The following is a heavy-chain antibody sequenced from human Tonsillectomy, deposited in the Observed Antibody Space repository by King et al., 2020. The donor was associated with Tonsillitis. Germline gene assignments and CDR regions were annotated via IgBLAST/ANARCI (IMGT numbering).Heavy chain of an antibody. Sequence: QLVQSGGGVVQPGRSLRLSCAASGFTFSSYGMHWVRQAPGKGLEWVAVISYDGSNKYYADSVKGRFTISRDNSKNTLYLQMNSLRAEDTAVYYCAKDLLARESDAFDMWGRGTMVTVSS. CDR3: AKDLLARESDAFDM. CDR1: GFTFSSYG. D-gene: IGHD3-10*01. V-gene: IGHV3-30*18. CDR2: ISYDGSNK. J-gene: IGHJ3*02.